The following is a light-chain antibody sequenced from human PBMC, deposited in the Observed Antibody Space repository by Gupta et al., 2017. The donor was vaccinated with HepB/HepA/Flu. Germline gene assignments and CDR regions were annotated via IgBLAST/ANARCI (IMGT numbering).Light chain of an antibody. Sequence: LQMTPSPSSLSASVGDRITITCRASQDIRNELAWLQQKPGKAPERLIYAVSTLERGVPSRFSGSGSGTEFTLTISRLQPEDFATYYCLQNHSVPFTFGRGTEVEMK. V-gene: IGKV1-17*01. CDR3: LQNHSVPFT. J-gene: IGKJ3*01. CDR2: AVS. CDR1: QDIRNE.